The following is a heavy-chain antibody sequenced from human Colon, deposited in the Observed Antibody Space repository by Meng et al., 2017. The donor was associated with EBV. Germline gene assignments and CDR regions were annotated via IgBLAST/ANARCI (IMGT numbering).Heavy chain of an antibody. J-gene: IGHJ4*02. Sequence: LQGSGPGLVKPSEPLSLTCAVSGGSLSSRNWWSWVRQPPGKGLEWIGEIYHSGSTNYNPSLKSRVTISVDESKNQFSLRLSSVTAADTAVYYCARVGAYCGGDCYHPRWGQGTLVTVSS. CDR3: ARVGAYCGGDCYHPR. CDR2: IYHSGST. CDR1: GGSLSSRNW. D-gene: IGHD2-21*02. V-gene: IGHV4-4*02.